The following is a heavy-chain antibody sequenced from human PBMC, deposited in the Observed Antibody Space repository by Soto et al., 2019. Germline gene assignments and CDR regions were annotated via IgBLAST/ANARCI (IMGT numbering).Heavy chain of an antibody. CDR1: GYGFRINR. Sequence: GESLKISCKAFGYGFRINRIGWVRQMPGKGLESMGRIDPRDSEINYSPSFQGRVTISVDKTISTAFLQWHSLKASDTAIYYCARLNYEDDNVMDVWGPGTTGHRLL. D-gene: IGHD1-7*01. CDR2: IDPRDSEI. J-gene: IGHJ6*02. CDR3: ARLNYEDDNVMDV. V-gene: IGHV5-10-1*01.